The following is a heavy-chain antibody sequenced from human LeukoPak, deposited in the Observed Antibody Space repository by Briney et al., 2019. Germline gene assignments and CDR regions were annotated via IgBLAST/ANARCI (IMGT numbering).Heavy chain of an antibody. J-gene: IGHJ5*02. CDR3: AREINGYPKKNWFDP. D-gene: IGHD3-22*01. CDR1: GGTFSDNA. CDR2: IIPIFDAP. Sequence: SVKLSCKASGGTFSDNAISWVRQAPGQGLEWMGRIIPIFDAPNYAQNLQGRVTITADTSTTTAYMELSRLSSDDTAVYYCAREINGYPKKNWFDPWGQGTLVTVSS. V-gene: IGHV1-69*06.